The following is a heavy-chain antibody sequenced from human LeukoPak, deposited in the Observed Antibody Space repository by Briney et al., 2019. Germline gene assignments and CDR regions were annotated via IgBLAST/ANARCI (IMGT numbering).Heavy chain of an antibody. D-gene: IGHD4-17*01. J-gene: IGHJ4*02. CDR2: ISHKGRP. V-gene: IGHV4-34*01. CDR3: AREVDDYGAGSNSRIFDS. CDR1: GGSFSGYY. Sequence: SETLSLTCAVYGGSFSGYYWSWIRQPPGKGLEWIGEISHKGRPNYNPSLKTRVSISVDTPNNQFSLRLSSVTAADTAVYYCAREVDDYGAGSNSRIFDSWGQGTLVTVSS.